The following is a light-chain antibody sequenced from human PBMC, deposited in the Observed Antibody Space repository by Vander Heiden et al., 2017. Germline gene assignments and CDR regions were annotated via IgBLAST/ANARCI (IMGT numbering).Light chain of an antibody. Sequence: DVVMTQSPLSLPVTLGQPASISCRSCQGLVNNDGGTYLNWFQQRPGLSPRRLIYLISHRDSGVPGRFRGSGSRTDFTLEITRVEAEDVGVYYCMQATHWPYTFGQGTKLEI. V-gene: IGKV2-30*01. CDR2: LIS. J-gene: IGKJ2*01. CDR1: QGLVNNDGGTY. CDR3: MQATHWPYT.